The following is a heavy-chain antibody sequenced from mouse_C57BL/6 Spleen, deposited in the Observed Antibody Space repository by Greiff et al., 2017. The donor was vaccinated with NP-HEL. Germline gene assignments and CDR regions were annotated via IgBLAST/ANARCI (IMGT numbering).Heavy chain of an antibody. CDR1: GYTFTDYY. CDR2: IYPGSGNT. D-gene: IGHD1-1*01. Sequence: QVQLQQSGAELVRPGASVKLSCKASGYTFTDYYINWVKQRPGQGLEWIARIYPGSGNTYYNEKFKGKATLTAEKSSSTAYMQLSSLTSEDSAVYFCARWITTVVATKEDAMDYWGQGTSVTVSS. J-gene: IGHJ4*01. CDR3: ARWITTVVATKEDAMDY. V-gene: IGHV1-76*01.